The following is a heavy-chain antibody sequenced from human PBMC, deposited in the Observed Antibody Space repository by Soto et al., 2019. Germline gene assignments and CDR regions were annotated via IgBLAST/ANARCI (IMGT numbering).Heavy chain of an antibody. V-gene: IGHV4-39*01. CDR1: GGSISSSSYY. J-gene: IGHJ6*02. CDR2: IYYSGST. D-gene: IGHD2-2*01. Sequence: SETLSLACTVSGGSISSSSYYWGWIRQPPGMGLEWIGSIYYSGSTYYNPSLKSRVTISVDTSKNQFSLKLSSVTTADTAVYYCARHVRYCSGTSCQMGYGMDVWGQGTTVTVSS. CDR3: ARHVRYCSGTSCQMGYGMDV.